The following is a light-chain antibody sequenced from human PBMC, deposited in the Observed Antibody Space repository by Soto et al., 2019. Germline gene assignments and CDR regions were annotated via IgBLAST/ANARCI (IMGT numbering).Light chain of an antibody. CDR2: DVN. CDR1: SSDVGGYNY. J-gene: IGLJ3*02. Sequence: QSALTQPRSVSGSPGQSVTISCTGTSSDVGGYNYVSWYQQYPGKAPKFMIYDVNKRPSGVPDRFSGSKSGNTASLTISGLQAEDEADYYCCSYTGSYTGVFGGGTQLTVL. V-gene: IGLV2-11*01. CDR3: CSYTGSYTGV.